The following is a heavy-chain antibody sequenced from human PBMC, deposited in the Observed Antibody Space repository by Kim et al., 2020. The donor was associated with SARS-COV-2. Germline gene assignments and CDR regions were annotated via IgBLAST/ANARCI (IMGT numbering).Heavy chain of an antibody. Sequence: GGSLRLSCVASGFKFSNYAMHWVRQAPGKGLEWVAFISDNGKIKHYADSVRGRFTISRDSSKSTLYLQMDSLRAEDTAVYYCVREGEIAVVTAFDYWGQG. CDR3: VREGEIAVVTAFDY. V-gene: IGHV3-30*04. D-gene: IGHD6-19*01. CDR2: ISDNGKIK. CDR1: GFKFSNYA. J-gene: IGHJ4*02.